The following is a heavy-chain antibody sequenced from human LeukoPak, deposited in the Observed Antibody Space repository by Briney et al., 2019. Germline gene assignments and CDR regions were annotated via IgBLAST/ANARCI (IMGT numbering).Heavy chain of an antibody. CDR2: VYGGGST. J-gene: IGHJ3*01. CDR1: GFPVRNNY. CDR3: AKDNPLIVGARAGGPINF. D-gene: IGHD1-26*01. Sequence: PGGSLRLSCGACGFPVRNNYMSWVRQAPGKGLEWVSVVYGGGSTYYADSVKGRFTISSDNSKNTLYLQMNSLRTEDPAVYYCAKDNPLIVGARAGGPINFWGQGTMVTVSS. V-gene: IGHV3-53*05.